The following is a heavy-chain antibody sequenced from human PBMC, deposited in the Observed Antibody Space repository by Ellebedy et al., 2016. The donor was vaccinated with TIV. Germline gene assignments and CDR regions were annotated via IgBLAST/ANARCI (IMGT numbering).Heavy chain of an antibody. CDR1: FGSIISYY. CDR3: TRSMLGTTYFFDY. Sequence: MPSETLSLTCTVSFGSIISYYWSWIRQPPGKGLEWVGYIYYTGNINYNPSLKSRVTISVDTSKNQFSLKLSSVTAADTAFYYCTRSMLGTTYFFDYWGLGTLVTVSS. CDR2: IYYTGNI. D-gene: IGHD1-26*01. J-gene: IGHJ4*02. V-gene: IGHV4-59*01.